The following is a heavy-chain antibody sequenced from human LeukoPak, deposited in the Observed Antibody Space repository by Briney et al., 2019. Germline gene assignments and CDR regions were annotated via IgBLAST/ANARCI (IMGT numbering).Heavy chain of an antibody. D-gene: IGHD6-19*01. Sequence: PSETLSLTCTVSGGSISSSSYYWGWIRQPPGKGLEWIGSIYYSGSTYYNPSLKSRVTISVDTSKNQFSLKLSSVTAADTAVYYCARDVPTSLAGCAFDIWGQGTMVTVSS. CDR3: ARDVPTSLAGCAFDI. J-gene: IGHJ3*02. V-gene: IGHV4-39*07. CDR2: IYYSGST. CDR1: GGSISSSSYY.